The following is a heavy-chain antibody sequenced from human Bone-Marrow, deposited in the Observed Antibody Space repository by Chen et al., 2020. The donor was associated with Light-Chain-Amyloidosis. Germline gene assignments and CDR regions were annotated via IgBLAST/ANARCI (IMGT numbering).Heavy chain of an antibody. Sequence: EVQLEQSGPEVKKPGESLKNAWKGSGYTFPNYWIGWARQMPGKGLEWMGVIYPDDSDARYSPSFEGQVTISADKSITTAYLQWRSLKASDTAMYYCARRRDGYNFDYWGQGTLVTVSS. D-gene: IGHD5-12*01. CDR3: ARRRDGYNFDY. CDR1: GYTFPNYW. V-gene: IGHV5-51*01. J-gene: IGHJ4*02. CDR2: IYPDDSDA.